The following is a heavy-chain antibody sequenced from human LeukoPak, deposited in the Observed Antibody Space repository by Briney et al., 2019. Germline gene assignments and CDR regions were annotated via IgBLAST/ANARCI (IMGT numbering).Heavy chain of an antibody. D-gene: IGHD5-18*01. J-gene: IGHJ4*02. CDR2: IIPIFGTA. CDR1: GGTFSSYA. V-gene: IGHV1-69*01. Sequence: GSSVTVSCKASGGTFSSYAISWVRQAPGQGLEWMGGIIPIFGTANYAQKFQGRVTITADESTSTAYMELSSLRSEDTAVYYCARDHRSYGHGGFDYWGQGTLVTVSS. CDR3: ARDHRSYGHGGFDY.